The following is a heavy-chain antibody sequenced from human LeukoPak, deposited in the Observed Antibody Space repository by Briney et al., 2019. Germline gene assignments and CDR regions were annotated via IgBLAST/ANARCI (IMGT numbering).Heavy chain of an antibody. J-gene: IGHJ4*02. V-gene: IGHV3-23*01. Sequence: GRTLRLSCVASGFTFSNYGMTWVRQAPGKGLEWVSAISGSGGSTYYADSVKGRFTISRDNSKNTLYLQMNSLRAEDTAVYYCAKMPAQYYYDSSGYPPLYYFDYWGQGTLVTVSS. CDR2: ISGSGGST. CDR3: AKMPAQYYYDSSGYPPLYYFDY. D-gene: IGHD3-22*01. CDR1: GFTFSNYG.